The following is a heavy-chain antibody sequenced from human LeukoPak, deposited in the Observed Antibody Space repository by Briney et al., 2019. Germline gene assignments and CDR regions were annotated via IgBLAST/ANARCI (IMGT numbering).Heavy chain of an antibody. CDR1: GGTFSSYA. J-gene: IGHJ5*02. CDR2: IIPIFGTA. V-gene: IGHV1-69*05. D-gene: IGHD5-18*01. CDR3: ARGGYSYGGGLDP. Sequence: GASVKVSCKASGGTFSSYAISWVRQAPGQGLEWMGGIIPIFGTANYAQKFQGRVTITTDESTSTAYMELSSLRSEDTAVYYCARGGYSYGGGLDPWGQGTLVTVSS.